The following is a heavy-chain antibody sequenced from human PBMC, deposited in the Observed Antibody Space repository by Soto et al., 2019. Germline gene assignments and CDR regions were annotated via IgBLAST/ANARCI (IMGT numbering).Heavy chain of an antibody. CDR3: ARDWSGSYYFAFDI. Sequence: SETLSLTCTVSGGSISSYYWSWIRQPPGKGLEWIGYIYYSGSTNYNPSLKSRVTISVDTSKNQFSLKLSSVTAADTAMYYCARDWSGSYYFAFDIWGQGTMVTVSS. CDR2: IYYSGST. J-gene: IGHJ3*02. D-gene: IGHD1-26*01. V-gene: IGHV4-59*01. CDR1: GGSISSYY.